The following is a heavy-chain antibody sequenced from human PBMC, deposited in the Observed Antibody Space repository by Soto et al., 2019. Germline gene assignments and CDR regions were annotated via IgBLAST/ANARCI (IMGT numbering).Heavy chain of an antibody. CDR1: GFTFSSYS. V-gene: IGHV3-21*01. CDR2: ISSSSSYI. CDR3: GRDRGFGELSAPYFDY. J-gene: IGHJ4*02. D-gene: IGHD3-10*01. Sequence: EVQLVESGGGLVKPGGSLRLSCAASGFTFSSYSMNWVRQAPGKGLEWVSSISSSSSYIYYADSVKGRFTISRDNAKSSLYLKMNSLRAEDTAVYYCGRDRGFGELSAPYFDYWGQGPLVTVSS.